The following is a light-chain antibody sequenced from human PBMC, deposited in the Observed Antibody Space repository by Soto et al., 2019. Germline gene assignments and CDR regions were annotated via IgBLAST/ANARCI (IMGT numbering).Light chain of an antibody. Sequence: QSVLTQPASVSGSPGQSTTISCTGTSSDVGLYDYVSWYQQHPGKAPQLMIYAVSNRPSGVSNRFSASKSGNTASLFISGLQAEDDADYYCSSYTSDSSYVFESGTKVTVL. J-gene: IGLJ1*01. V-gene: IGLV2-14*01. CDR3: SSYTSDSSYV. CDR2: AVS. CDR1: SSDVGLYDY.